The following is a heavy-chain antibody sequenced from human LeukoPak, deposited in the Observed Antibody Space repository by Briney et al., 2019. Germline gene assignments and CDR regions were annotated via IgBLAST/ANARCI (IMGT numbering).Heavy chain of an antibody. Sequence: PSETLSLTCTVSGGSISSSSYYWGWIRQPPGKGLEWIGYIYYSGSTNYNPSLKSRVTISVDTSKNQFSLKLSSVTAADTAVYYCARSPYYDFWSGYLPMNWYFDLWGRGTLVTVSS. CDR3: ARSPYYDFWSGYLPMNWYFDL. CDR2: IYYSGST. V-gene: IGHV4-61*05. J-gene: IGHJ2*01. CDR1: GGSISSSSYY. D-gene: IGHD3-3*01.